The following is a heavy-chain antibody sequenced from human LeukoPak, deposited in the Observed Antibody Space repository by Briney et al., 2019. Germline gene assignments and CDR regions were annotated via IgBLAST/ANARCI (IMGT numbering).Heavy chain of an antibody. J-gene: IGHJ4*02. Sequence: PGGSLRLSCAASGFTFSSYGMHWVRQAPGKGLEWVAFIRYDGSNKYYADSVKGRFTISRDNSKNTLYLQMNSLRAEDTAVYYCPTEVGDYGPPLGYWGQGTLVTVSS. D-gene: IGHD4-17*01. CDR2: IRYDGSNK. V-gene: IGHV3-30*02. CDR3: PTEVGDYGPPLGY. CDR1: GFTFSSYG.